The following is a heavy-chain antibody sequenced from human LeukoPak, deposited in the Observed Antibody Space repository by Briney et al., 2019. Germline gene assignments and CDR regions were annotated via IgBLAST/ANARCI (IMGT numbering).Heavy chain of an antibody. CDR1: GYSFTSYW. CDR3: ARLVLAAAGFGDDAFDI. D-gene: IGHD6-13*01. V-gene: IGHV5-51*01. CDR2: IYPGDPDT. J-gene: IGHJ3*02. Sequence: GESLKISCKGSGYSFTSYWIGWVRQMPGKGLEWMGIIYPGDPDTRYSPSFQGQVTISADKSISTAYLQWSSLKASDTAMYYCARLVLAAAGFGDDAFDIWGQGTMVTVSS.